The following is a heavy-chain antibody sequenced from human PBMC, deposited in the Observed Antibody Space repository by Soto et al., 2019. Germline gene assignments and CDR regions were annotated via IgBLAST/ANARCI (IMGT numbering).Heavy chain of an antibody. V-gene: IGHV1-18*04. D-gene: IGHD2-2*01. CDR1: GYTFTSYG. J-gene: IGHJ5*02. CDR2: IGAYNGNT. Sequence: ASVKVSCKASGYTFTSYGISWVRQAPVQGLECMGWIGAYNGNTNYAQKLQGRVTMTTDTSTSTAYMELRSRRSDDTAVYYCARGDRGYCSSTGCPNWFDPWGQGTLVTVSS. CDR3: ARGDRGYCSSTGCPNWFDP.